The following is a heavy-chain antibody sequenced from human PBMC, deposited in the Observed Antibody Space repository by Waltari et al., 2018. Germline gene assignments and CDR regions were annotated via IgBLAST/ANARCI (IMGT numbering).Heavy chain of an antibody. CDR3: ARDRGRGIYLDS. CDR1: GDSMSSGDW. D-gene: IGHD2-15*01. J-gene: IGHJ4*02. CDR2: IQRSGRT. V-gene: IGHV4-4*02. Sequence: QMQLQESGPGLVKPLGTLSVTCTTSGDSMSSGDWWSWVRQSPEKGLEWIGQIQRSGRTHYNPSFESRVSISIDTSNNQFSLKVSSTTAADTAVYYCARDRGRGIYLDSWGRGTLVTVSA.